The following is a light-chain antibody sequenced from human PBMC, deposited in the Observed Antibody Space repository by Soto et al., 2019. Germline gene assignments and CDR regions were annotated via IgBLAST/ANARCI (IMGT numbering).Light chain of an antibody. CDR1: SSDVGGYNY. Sequence: QSALTQPASVSGSPGQSITISCTGTSSDVGGYNYVSWYQQHPGKAPELTIYDVSNRPAGVSNRFSGSKSGNTASLTISGLQAEDEDDYYCSSYTSSSTPYVFGTGTKLTVL. CDR3: SSYTSSSTPYV. V-gene: IGLV2-14*01. CDR2: DVS. J-gene: IGLJ1*01.